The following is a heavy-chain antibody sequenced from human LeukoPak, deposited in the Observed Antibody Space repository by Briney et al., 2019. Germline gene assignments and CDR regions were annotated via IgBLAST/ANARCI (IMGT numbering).Heavy chain of an antibody. V-gene: IGHV4-30-2*02. CDR3: ARSANYYYDSASYGVGFDV. J-gene: IGHJ3*01. D-gene: IGHD3-22*01. CDR1: GGSISSGGYS. CDR2: IYHSGST. Sequence: SQTLSLTCAVSGGSISSGGYSWSWIRQPPGKGLEWIGYIYHSGSTYYNPSLKSRVTISVDRSKNQFSLKLSSVTAAGTAMYYCARSANYYYDSASYGVGFDVWGQGTLVTVSS.